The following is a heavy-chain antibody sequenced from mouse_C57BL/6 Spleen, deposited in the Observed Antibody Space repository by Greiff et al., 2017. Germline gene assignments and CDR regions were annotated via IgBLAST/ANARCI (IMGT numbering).Heavy chain of an antibody. CDR3: ARHYDYDDYYAMDY. CDR1: GFTFSSYG. V-gene: IGHV5-6*01. Sequence: EVQGVESGGDLVKPGGSLKLSCAASGFTFSSYGMSWVRQTPDKRLEWVATISSGGSYTSYPDSVKGRFTISRDNAKNTLYLQMSSLKSEDTAMYYCARHYDYDDYYAMDYWGQGTSVTVSS. J-gene: IGHJ4*01. CDR2: ISSGGSYT. D-gene: IGHD2-4*01.